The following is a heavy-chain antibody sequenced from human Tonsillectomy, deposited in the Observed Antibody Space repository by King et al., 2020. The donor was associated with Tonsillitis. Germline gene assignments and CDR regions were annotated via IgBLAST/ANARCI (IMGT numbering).Heavy chain of an antibody. CDR1: CGSISSGGYY. D-gene: IGHD3-10*01. CDR2: MYTSGST. V-gene: IGHV4-61*02. Sequence: QLQESGPGLVKPSQTLSLTCTVSCGSISSGGYYWSWIRQPAGEGLEWIGRMYTSGSTNHNPSLKSRVTMSVDTSKNQFSLKLESVTAADTAVYYCARDRSGSGSYYSPFDYWGQGTLVTVSS. CDR3: ARDRSGSGSYYSPFDY. J-gene: IGHJ4*02.